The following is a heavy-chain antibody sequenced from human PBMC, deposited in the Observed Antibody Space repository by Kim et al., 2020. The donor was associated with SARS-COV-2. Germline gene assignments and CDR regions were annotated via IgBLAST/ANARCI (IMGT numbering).Heavy chain of an antibody. V-gene: IGHV4-39*01. Sequence: TYYTPYRKRRVTMSVDTSKNQFSLELSSVTAADTAVYYCARPLSSWHFDYWGQGTLVTVSS. D-gene: IGHD6-13*01. J-gene: IGHJ4*02. CDR3: ARPLSSWHFDY. CDR2: T.